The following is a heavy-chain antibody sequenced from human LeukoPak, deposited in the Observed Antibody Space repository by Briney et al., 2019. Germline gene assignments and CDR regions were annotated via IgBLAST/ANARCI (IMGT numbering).Heavy chain of an antibody. V-gene: IGHV4-30-4*01. CDR2: IYYSGST. J-gene: IGHJ6*02. Sequence: LQTLSLTCTVSGGSISSGDYYWSWIRQPPGKGLEWIGYIYYSGSTYYNPSLKSRVTISVDTSKNQFSLKLSSVTAADTAVYYCARAPVDWQFYYGMDVWGQGTTVTVSS. D-gene: IGHD5-12*01. CDR1: GGSISSGDYY. CDR3: ARAPVDWQFYYGMDV.